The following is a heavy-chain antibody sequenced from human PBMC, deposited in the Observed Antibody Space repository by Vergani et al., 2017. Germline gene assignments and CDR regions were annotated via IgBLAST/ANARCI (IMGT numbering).Heavy chain of an antibody. V-gene: IGHV3-21*01. CDR3: ARDIRPTRGAGTPYFDY. J-gene: IGHJ4*02. CDR1: GFTFSSYS. CDR2: ISSSSSYI. D-gene: IGHD6-13*01. Sequence: EVQLLESGGGLVQPGGSLRLSCAASGFTFSSYSMNWVRQAPGKGLEWVSSISSSSSYIHYSDSLKGRFTISRDNAKSSLYLQMNSLRAEDTAVYYCARDIRPTRGAGTPYFDYWGQGTLVTVSS.